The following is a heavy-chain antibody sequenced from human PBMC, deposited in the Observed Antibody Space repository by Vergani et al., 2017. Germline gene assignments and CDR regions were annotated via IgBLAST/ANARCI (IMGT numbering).Heavy chain of an antibody. D-gene: IGHD2-15*01. CDR2: ISSSGSTI. J-gene: IGHJ3*02. CDR3: AKVDILGAFDI. V-gene: IGHV3-11*01. CDR1: GFTFSDYY. Sequence: QVQLVESGGGLVKPGGSLRLSCAASGFTFSDYYMSWIRQAPGKGLEWVSYISSSGSTIYYPDSVKGRFTISRDNAKNSLYLQMNSLKTEDTALYYCAKVDILGAFDIWGQGTMVTVSS.